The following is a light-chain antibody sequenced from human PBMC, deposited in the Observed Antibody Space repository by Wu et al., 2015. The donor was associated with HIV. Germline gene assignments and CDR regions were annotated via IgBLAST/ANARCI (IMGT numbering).Light chain of an antibody. CDR1: QSVTSSY. CDR2: GAS. Sequence: EIVLTQSPGTLSLSPGERATLSCRASQSVTSSYLAWYQQKPGQAPRLLIYGASSRATGIPHRFSGSGSGTDFTLIINRLEPEDFAVYYCQQYGSSPWTFGQGTKVEIK. CDR3: QQYGSSPWT. J-gene: IGKJ1*01. V-gene: IGKV3-20*01.